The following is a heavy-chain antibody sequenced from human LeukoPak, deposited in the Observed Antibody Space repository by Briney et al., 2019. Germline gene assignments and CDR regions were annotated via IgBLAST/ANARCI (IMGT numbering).Heavy chain of an antibody. Sequence: GGSLRLSCGASGFTFSSYAMSWVRQAPGKGLEWVSAISGSGGSTYYAGSVKGRFTISRDNSKNTLYLQMNSLRAEDTAVYYCAKRRGLELLYYYYMDVWGKGTTVTVSS. V-gene: IGHV3-23*01. D-gene: IGHD1-7*01. CDR3: AKRRGLELLYYYYMDV. CDR1: GFTFSSYA. J-gene: IGHJ6*03. CDR2: ISGSGGST.